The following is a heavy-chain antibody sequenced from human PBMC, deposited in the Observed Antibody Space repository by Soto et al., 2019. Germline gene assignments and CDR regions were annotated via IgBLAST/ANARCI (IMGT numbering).Heavy chain of an antibody. CDR2: IYRSGGS. D-gene: IGHD1-20*01. J-gene: IGHJ3*01. Sequence: QLQLQESGSGLVKPSQTLSLTCTVSGDSISSGVYSWTWIRQSPGKGLEWIGYIYRSGGSYYNPSLKSRVTISLDRSENQFSLRLAYLTAADTAVYYCARGITAGSGCAFDVWGQGTMVTVS. V-gene: IGHV4-30-2*06. CDR3: ARGITAGSGCAFDV. CDR1: GDSISSGVYS.